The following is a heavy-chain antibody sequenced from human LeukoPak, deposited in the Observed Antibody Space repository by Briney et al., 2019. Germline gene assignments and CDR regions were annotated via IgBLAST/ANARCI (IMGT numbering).Heavy chain of an antibody. D-gene: IGHD1-20*01. CDR3: ARAVFAGDLLTGYWYFDL. CDR2: IWYDGSNK. V-gene: IGHV3-33*01. CDR1: GFTFTSSG. J-gene: IGHJ2*01. Sequence: PGGSLRLSCAASGFTFTSSGFHRVRQAPGKGLEWVALIWYDGSNKYYADSVKGRFTISRDNSKNTVYLQMNSLRAEDTAVYYCARAVFAGDLLTGYWYFDLWGRGTLVTVSS.